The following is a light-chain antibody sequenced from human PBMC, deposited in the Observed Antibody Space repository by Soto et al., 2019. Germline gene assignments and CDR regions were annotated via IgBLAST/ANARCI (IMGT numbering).Light chain of an antibody. V-gene: IGLV2-14*01. CDR2: EVS. CDR1: SSDVGGYNY. CDR3: SSYTSSRTYVV. Sequence: QSALTQPASVSGSPGQSIIISCTGTSSDVGGYNYVSWYQQHPGKAPKLMIYEVSNRPSGVSNRFSGSKSGNTASLTISGLQAEDEADYYCSSYTSSRTYVVFGGGTKLTVL. J-gene: IGLJ2*01.